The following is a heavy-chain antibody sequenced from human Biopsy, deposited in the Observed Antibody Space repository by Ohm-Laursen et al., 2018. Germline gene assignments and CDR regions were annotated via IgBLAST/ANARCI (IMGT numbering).Heavy chain of an antibody. V-gene: IGHV3-48*03. CDR3: ARLNSGTYDASDL. D-gene: IGHD1-26*01. Sequence: SLRLSCAASGFAFNLYEMNWVRQAPGKGMEWISYIYGGGSPVSYADSVKGRFTISRDNAQNSLYLRMNSLRAEDTAVYYCARLNSGTYDASDLWGQGTTVIVSS. CDR1: GFAFNLYE. J-gene: IGHJ3*01. CDR2: IYGGGSPV.